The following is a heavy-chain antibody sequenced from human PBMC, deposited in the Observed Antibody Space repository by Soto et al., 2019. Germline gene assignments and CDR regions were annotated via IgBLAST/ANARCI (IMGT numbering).Heavy chain of an antibody. J-gene: IGHJ5*02. Sequence: EVQLVESGGGLVQPGGSLRLSCAVSGFTFSNYYMQWVRQGPGKGLVYVARIDFDGRSTVHADSVKGRFTISRDNAKNTLYLQMNSLGAEDTGVYYCARGGSTSWLRALDLWGPGTLVTVSS. CDR3: ARGGSTSWLRALDL. V-gene: IGHV3-74*01. CDR1: GFTFSNYY. CDR2: IDFDGRST. D-gene: IGHD6-13*01.